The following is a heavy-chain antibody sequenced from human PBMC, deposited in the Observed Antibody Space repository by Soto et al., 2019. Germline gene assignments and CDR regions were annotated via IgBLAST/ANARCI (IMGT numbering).Heavy chain of an antibody. Sequence: QVQLVQSGAEEKKPGASVKVSCKASGYTFTGYAMHWVRQAPGQRLEWMGWINAGNGNTKYSQKFQGRVTITRDTSATAAYMELSSLTSEDTAVYYCASAVSVPADFDSWCQGTLFTVSS. CDR2: INAGNGNT. CDR3: ASAVSVPADFDS. CDR1: GYTFTGYA. V-gene: IGHV1-3*05. D-gene: IGHD6-19*01. J-gene: IGHJ4*02.